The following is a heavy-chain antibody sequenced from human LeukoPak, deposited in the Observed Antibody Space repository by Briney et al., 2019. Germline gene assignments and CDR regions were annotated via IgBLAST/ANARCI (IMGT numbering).Heavy chain of an antibody. Sequence: PSETLSLTCTVSGDSISTYYWSWIRQPPGKGLEWIGYVSYSGSTNYNPSLKSRVTISVDTSKNQFSLKLSSVTATDTAVYYCVRGYCSGSNCRNWFDPWGQGTLGTVSS. CDR2: VSYSGST. CDR1: GDSISTYY. J-gene: IGHJ5*02. CDR3: VRGYCSGSNCRNWFDP. D-gene: IGHD2-15*01. V-gene: IGHV4-59*08.